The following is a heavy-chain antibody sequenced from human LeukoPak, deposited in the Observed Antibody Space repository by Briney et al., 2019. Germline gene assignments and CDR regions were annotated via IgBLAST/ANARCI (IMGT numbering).Heavy chain of an antibody. CDR1: GGSISSSSYY. Sequence: PSETLSLTCTVSGGSISSSSYYWGWIRQPPGKGLEWIGSIYYSGSTYYNPSLKSRVTISVDTSKNQFSLKLSSVTAADTAVYYCARRRTLLRFLEWSFDYWGQGTLVTVSS. J-gene: IGHJ4*02. D-gene: IGHD3-3*01. V-gene: IGHV4-39*01. CDR2: IYYSGST. CDR3: ARRRTLLRFLEWSFDY.